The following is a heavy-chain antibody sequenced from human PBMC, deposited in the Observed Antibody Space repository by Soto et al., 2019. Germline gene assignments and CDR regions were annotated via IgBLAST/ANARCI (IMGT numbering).Heavy chain of an antibody. J-gene: IGHJ4*02. V-gene: IGHV1-3*04. CDR3: ATIGLGDY. CDR1: GYTFTDYA. CDR2: IVTGDGST. Sequence: QVQLVQSGAEVRKPGASVRLSCEASGYTFTDYAIHWVRQAPGQRPEWMGWIVTGDGSTKYLQNFQGRVTFTRDAAADTAYMELSSLTSEDTAVYFCATIGLGDYWGQGTLVTVSS.